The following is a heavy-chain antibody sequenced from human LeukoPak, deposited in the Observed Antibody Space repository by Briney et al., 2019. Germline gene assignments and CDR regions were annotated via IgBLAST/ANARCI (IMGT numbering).Heavy chain of an antibody. J-gene: IGHJ2*01. V-gene: IGHV1-2*02. CDR3: ARAGAAAVPDWYFDL. CDR1: GNIFTGYY. D-gene: IGHD6-13*01. Sequence: ASVKVSCKTSGNIFTGYYIHWVRQAPGRGLEWMGWINPNNGGANFAQKFQGRVTFTRVSSISTVYMDLSRLRSDDTAVYYCARAGAAAVPDWYFDLWGRGTLVTVSS. CDR2: INPNNGGA.